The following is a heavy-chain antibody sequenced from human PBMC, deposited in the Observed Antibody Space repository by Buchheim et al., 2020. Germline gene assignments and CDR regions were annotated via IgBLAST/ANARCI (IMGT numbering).Heavy chain of an antibody. CDR3: ARHRDHYYYSSGYGP. CDR2: IYYSGST. J-gene: IGHJ5*02. D-gene: IGHD3-22*01. V-gene: IGHV4-59*08. Sequence: QVQLQESGPGLVKPSETLSLTCTVSGGSISSYYWSWIRQPPGKGLEWIGYIYYSGSTNYNPSLKSRVTISVDTSKNQFSLKLRSVTAADTAVYYCARHRDHYYYSSGYGPWGQGTL. CDR1: GGSISSYY.